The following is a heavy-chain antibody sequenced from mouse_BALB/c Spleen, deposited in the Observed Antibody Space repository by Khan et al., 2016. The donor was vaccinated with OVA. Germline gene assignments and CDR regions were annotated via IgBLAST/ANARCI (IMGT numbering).Heavy chain of an antibody. J-gene: IGHJ4*01. D-gene: IGHD2-10*01. CDR1: GFSLTNYG. Sequence: QVQLQQSGPGLVAPSQSLSITCTISGFSLTNYGVHWVRLPPGKGLEWLVVIWRDGSTTYNSALKSRLSISKDNSKSQVFLKMNSLQTDDKDMYYYARPTYYHYYVMDYWGQGTTVTVSS. CDR3: ARPTYYHYYVMDY. CDR2: IWRDGST. V-gene: IGHV2-6-1*01.